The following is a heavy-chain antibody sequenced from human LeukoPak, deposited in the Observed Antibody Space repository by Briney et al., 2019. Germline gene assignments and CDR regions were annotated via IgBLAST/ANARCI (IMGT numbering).Heavy chain of an antibody. J-gene: IGHJ4*02. V-gene: IGHV3-48*01. CDR1: GFTFSSYR. Sequence: GGSLRLSCAASGFTFSSYRMNWVRQAPGKGLEWVSYINNTSRTIYYADSVKGRFTISRDNAKNSLYLQMNSLRAEDTAVYFCAREPPSTGYYDYWGQGTLVTVSS. CDR3: AREPPSTGYYDY. CDR2: INNTSRTI. D-gene: IGHD1-1*01.